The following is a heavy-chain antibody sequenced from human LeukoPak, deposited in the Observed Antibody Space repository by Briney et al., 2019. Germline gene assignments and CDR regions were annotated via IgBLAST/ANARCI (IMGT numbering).Heavy chain of an antibody. J-gene: IGHJ3*02. CDR1: GGSISSHY. Sequence: PSETLSLTCTVSGGSISSHYWSWIRQPPGKGLEWIGYIEFSGSTNYNPSLKSRVTISVDTSKNQFSLKLSSVTAADTAVYYCARGEKWFGANDAFDIWGQGTMVTVSS. CDR2: IEFSGST. D-gene: IGHD3-10*01. CDR3: ARGEKWFGANDAFDI. V-gene: IGHV4-59*11.